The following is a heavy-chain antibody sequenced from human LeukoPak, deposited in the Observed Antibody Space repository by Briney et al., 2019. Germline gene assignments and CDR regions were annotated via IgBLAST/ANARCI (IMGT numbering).Heavy chain of an antibody. V-gene: IGHV4-61*02. CDR1: GGSISSGSYY. CDR2: IYTSGST. D-gene: IGHD3-10*01. CDR3: AREKGYYYGSGSPDY. J-gene: IGHJ4*02. Sequence: PSETLSLTCTVPGGSISSGSYYWSWIRQPAGKGLEWIGRIYTSGSTNYNPSLKSRVTISVDTSKNQFSLKLSSVTAADTAVYYCAREKGYYYGSGSPDYWGQGTLVTVSS.